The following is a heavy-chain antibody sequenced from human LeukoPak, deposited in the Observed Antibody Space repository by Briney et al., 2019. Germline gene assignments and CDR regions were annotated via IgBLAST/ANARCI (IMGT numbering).Heavy chain of an antibody. CDR3: ARVPKSRYCSGGSCYYYGMDV. Sequence: PGGSLRLSCTASGFTFTSYGMNWVRQAPGKGLEWVSFIDTSGSYIYYGDSLKGRVTISRDNSKNTLYLQMNSLRSEGTAVYYCARVPKSRYCSGGSCYYYGMDVWGQGTTVTVSS. V-gene: IGHV3-21*01. CDR1: GFTFTSYG. CDR2: IDTSGSYI. J-gene: IGHJ6*02. D-gene: IGHD2-15*01.